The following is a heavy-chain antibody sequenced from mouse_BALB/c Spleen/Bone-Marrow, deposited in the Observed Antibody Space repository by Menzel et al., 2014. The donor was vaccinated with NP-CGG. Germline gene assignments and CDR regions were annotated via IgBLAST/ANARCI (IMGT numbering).Heavy chain of an antibody. CDR2: INPSNGRT. CDR1: GYTFTSYW. J-gene: IGHJ2*01. CDR3: ARTYFDY. V-gene: IGHV1S81*02. Sequence: VKLMESGAELVKPGASVKLSCKASGYTFTSYWMHWVKQRPGQGLEWIGEINPSNGRTNYNEKFKSKATLTVDKSSSTAYMQLSSLTSEDSAVYYCARTYFDYWGQGTTLTASS.